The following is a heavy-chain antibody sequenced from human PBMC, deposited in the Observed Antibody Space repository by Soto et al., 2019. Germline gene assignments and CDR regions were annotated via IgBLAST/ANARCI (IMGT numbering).Heavy chain of an antibody. V-gene: IGHV3-23*01. CDR3: ARDPSREYQLIPNWFDP. Sequence: GGSLRLSCAASGFTFSSYAMSWVRQAPGKGLEWISGISASGYSTFYADSVKGRFTISRDNSKNTLYLQINSLRAEDTAVYYCARDPSREYQLIPNWFDPWGQGTLVTVSS. CDR1: GFTFSSYA. CDR2: ISASGYST. D-gene: IGHD2-2*01. J-gene: IGHJ5*02.